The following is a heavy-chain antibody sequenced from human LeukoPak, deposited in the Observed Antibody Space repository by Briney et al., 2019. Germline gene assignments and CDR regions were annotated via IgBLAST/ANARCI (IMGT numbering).Heavy chain of an antibody. V-gene: IGHV3-7*01. CDR1: GFPFNVQT. Sequence: GGSLRLSCVASGFPFNVQTMSWVRQAPGKGLDRVASMREDGSEINYVDSVKGRFTISRDNPKNSLYLQMNSLRAEDTAVYYCARGGAARGRFENWGQGTLVTVSS. CDR2: MREDGSEI. D-gene: IGHD6-25*01. CDR3: ARGGAARGRFEN. J-gene: IGHJ4*02.